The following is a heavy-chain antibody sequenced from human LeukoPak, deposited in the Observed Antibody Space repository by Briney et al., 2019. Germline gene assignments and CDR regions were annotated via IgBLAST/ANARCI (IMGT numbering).Heavy chain of an antibody. CDR2: ISSGDGAT. CDR3: ARDFHWSFDH. D-gene: IGHD3-9*01. Sequence: PGGSLRLSCTASGFTFGDYAMSWVRQAPGKGLEWISLISSGDGATNYADSVKGRFTISRDNVKKSVFLQVNSLRDEDTAVYYCARDFHWSFDHWGQGTLVTVSS. V-gene: IGHV3-48*03. J-gene: IGHJ4*02. CDR1: GFTFGDYA.